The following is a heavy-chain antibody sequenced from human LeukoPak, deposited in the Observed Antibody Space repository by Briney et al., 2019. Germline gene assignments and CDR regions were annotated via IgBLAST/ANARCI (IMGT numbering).Heavy chain of an antibody. Sequence: QPGGSLRLSCAASGFAFSSYWMSSVRQAPGKGLEWVANIKQDGSEKYYVDSVKGRFTISRDNAKNSLYLQMNSLRAEDTAVYYCARGGGSGWYLPYYFDYWGQGTLVTVSS. D-gene: IGHD6-19*01. V-gene: IGHV3-7*01. CDR1: GFAFSSYW. CDR2: IKQDGSEK. CDR3: ARGGGSGWYLPYYFDY. J-gene: IGHJ4*02.